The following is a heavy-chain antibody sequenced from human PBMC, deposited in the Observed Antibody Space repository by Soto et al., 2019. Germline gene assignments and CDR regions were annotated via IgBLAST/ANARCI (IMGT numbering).Heavy chain of an antibody. J-gene: IGHJ6*02. D-gene: IGHD1-26*01. CDR3: GKGRSYYYYYGVDV. Sequence: GGSLRLSCAASGFTFSSYSMNWVRQAPGKGLEWVSYISSSSSTIYYADAVKGRFTISRDNSKSTLYLQMNSLGAEDTAVYYCGKGRSYYYYYGVDVWGQGTTVTVSS. CDR2: ISSSSSTI. CDR1: GFTFSSYS. V-gene: IGHV3-48*01.